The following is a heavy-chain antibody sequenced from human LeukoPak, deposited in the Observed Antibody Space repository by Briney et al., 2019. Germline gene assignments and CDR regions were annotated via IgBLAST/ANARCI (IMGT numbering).Heavy chain of an antibody. D-gene: IGHD7-27*01. J-gene: IGHJ4*02. CDR2: FHYSGTT. CDR1: GGSISRYY. CDR3: ARVDANWGVVDY. V-gene: IGHV4-59*01. Sequence: SETLSLTCTVSGGSISRYYWSWIRQPPGKGLEWIGYFHYSGTTNYNPSLKSRVTISVDTSKNQFSLKLSSVTAADTAVYYCARVDANWGVVDYWGQGTLVTVSS.